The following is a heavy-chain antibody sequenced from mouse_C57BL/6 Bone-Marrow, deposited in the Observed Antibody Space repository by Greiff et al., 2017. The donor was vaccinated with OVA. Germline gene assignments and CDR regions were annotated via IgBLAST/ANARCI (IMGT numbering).Heavy chain of an antibody. D-gene: IGHD2-1*01. V-gene: IGHV2-2*01. CDR3: ARKGGNYLYFDY. Sequence: VKVVESGPGLVQPSQSLSITCTVSGFSFTSYGVHWVRQSPGQGLEWLGVIWSGGSTDYNAAFISRLSISKDNSKSQVFFKMNSLQADDTAIYYCARKGGNYLYFDYWGQGTTLTVSS. CDR2: IWSGGST. J-gene: IGHJ2*01. CDR1: GFSFTSYG.